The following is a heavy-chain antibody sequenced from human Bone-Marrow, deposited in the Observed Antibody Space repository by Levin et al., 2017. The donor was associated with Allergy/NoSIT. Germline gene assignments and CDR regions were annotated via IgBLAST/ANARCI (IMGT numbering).Heavy chain of an antibody. CDR2: IWYDGSNK. Sequence: PGGSLRLSCAASGFTFSSYGMHWVRQAPGKGLEWVAVIWYDGSNKYYADSVKGRFTISRDNSKNTLYLQMNSLRAEDTAVYYCARGGDSWSLDVWGKGTTVTVSS. V-gene: IGHV3-33*01. D-gene: IGHD2-8*02. J-gene: IGHJ6*04. CDR1: GFTFSSYG. CDR3: ARGGDSWSLDV.